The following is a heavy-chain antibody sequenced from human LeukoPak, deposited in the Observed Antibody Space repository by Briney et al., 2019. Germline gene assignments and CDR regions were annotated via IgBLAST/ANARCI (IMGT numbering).Heavy chain of an antibody. CDR3: ARLVIGSDY. D-gene: IGHD3-16*02. CDR2: INPNNGVT. V-gene: IGHV1-2*02. Sequence: GASVEVSCKASGYSFSGSYWHWVRQAPGQKLEWMGWINPNNGVTKYAQKFQDRVTMTRETAISTAYMELRRLRSDDTAVFYCARLVIGSDYWGQGTLVTVS. J-gene: IGHJ4*02. CDR1: GYSFSGSY.